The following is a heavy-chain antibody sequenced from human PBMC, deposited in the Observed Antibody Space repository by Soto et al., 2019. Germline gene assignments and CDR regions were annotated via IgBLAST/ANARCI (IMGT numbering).Heavy chain of an antibody. J-gene: IGHJ6*02. Sequence: GSLRLSCAASGFTFSSYAMSWVRQAPGKGLEWVSAISGSGGSTYYADSVKGRFTISRDNSKNTPYLQMNSLRAEDTAVYYCAKAGYSGSYWGEGGMDVWGQGTTVTVSS. V-gene: IGHV3-23*01. D-gene: IGHD1-26*01. CDR2: ISGSGGST. CDR1: GFTFSSYA. CDR3: AKAGYSGSYWGEGGMDV.